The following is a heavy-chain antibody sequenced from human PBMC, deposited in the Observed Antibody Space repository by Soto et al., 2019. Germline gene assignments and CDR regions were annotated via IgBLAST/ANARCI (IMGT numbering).Heavy chain of an antibody. CDR1: GFTFSDYY. CDR3: ARDRGGYDRLYYYHGMDV. V-gene: IGHV3-11*06. Sequence: VGSLRLSCAASGFTFSDYYMSWIRQAPGKGLEYISYISSSSGSTNYADSVKGRFTISRDNAKNSLYLQMSSLRAEDTAVYYCARDRGGYDRLYYYHGMDVWGQGTTVTVSS. J-gene: IGHJ6*02. CDR2: ISSSSGST. D-gene: IGHD5-12*01.